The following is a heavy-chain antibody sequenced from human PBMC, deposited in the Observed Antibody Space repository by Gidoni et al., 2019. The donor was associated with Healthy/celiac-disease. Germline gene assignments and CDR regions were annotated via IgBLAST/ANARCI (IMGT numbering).Heavy chain of an antibody. CDR3: AAVYCTGDVCSNPFDY. D-gene: IGHD2-8*02. CDR2: IVVGSGNT. J-gene: IGHJ4*02. Sequence: QMQLVQAGPEVKKPGTSVKVSCKASGFTFTSSAMQWVRQARGQRLEWIGWIVVGSGNTNYAQKFQERVTITRDMSTSTAYMELSSLRSEDTAVYYCAAVYCTGDVCSNPFDYWGQGTLVTVSS. V-gene: IGHV1-58*02. CDR1: GFTFTSSA.